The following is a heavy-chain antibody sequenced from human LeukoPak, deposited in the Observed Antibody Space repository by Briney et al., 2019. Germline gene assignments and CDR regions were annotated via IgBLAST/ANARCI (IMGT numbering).Heavy chain of an antibody. Sequence: GEALRHSCGASGLPLRCYVMKSVPPAPGRGVGWVSGINWKGGSKGYADSVKGRFTISRDNDKNSLYLQMNSLRAEDTALYYCARDGHITVTPYYYYYYMDVWGKGTTVTVSS. CDR1: GLPLRCYV. J-gene: IGHJ6*03. V-gene: IGHV3-20*04. CDR3: ARDGHITVTPYYYYYYMDV. D-gene: IGHD4-17*01. CDR2: INWKGGSK.